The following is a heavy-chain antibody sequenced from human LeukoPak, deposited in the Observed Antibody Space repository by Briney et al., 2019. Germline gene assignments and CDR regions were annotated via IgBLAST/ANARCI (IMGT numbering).Heavy chain of an antibody. J-gene: IGHJ6*03. CDR2: ISGSGGST. D-gene: IGHD3-3*01. Sequence: GGSLRLSCAASGFTFSSYAMSWVRQAPGEGLEWVSAISGSGGSTYYADSVKGRFTISRDNSKNTLYLQMNSLRAEDTAVYYCAKMIFGVVTLDYYYMDVWGKGTTVTVSS. CDR1: GFTFSSYA. CDR3: AKMIFGVVTLDYYYMDV. V-gene: IGHV3-23*01.